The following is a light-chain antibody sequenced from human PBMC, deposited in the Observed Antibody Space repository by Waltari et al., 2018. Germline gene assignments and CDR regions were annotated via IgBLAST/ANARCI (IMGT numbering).Light chain of an antibody. CDR1: QTITNY. CDR2: AAS. Sequence: DIQVTQSPSSLSASVGDRVIITCRTSQTITNYLNWYQQKPGKASQLLIYAASNLQSGVPSRFSGSGSGTDFTLTISSLQPDDFATYFCQQTYSVPLTFGGGTRVEIK. J-gene: IGKJ4*01. V-gene: IGKV1-39*01. CDR3: QQTYSVPLT.